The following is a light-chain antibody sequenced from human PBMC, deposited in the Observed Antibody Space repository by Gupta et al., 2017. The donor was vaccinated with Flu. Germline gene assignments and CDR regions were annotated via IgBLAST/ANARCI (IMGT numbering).Light chain of an antibody. Sequence: LSVSPGERATLSCRASQTITTNLAWYQQKPGQAPRLLIYGASTRATGVPVRFSGSGSGTEFTLTISSLQSEDFAVYYCQQYKNWPPMYTFGQGTTLEIK. CDR2: GAS. J-gene: IGKJ2*01. V-gene: IGKV3-15*01. CDR1: QTITTN. CDR3: QQYKNWPPMYT.